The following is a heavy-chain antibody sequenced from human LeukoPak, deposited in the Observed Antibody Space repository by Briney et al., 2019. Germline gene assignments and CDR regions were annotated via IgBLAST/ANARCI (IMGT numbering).Heavy chain of an antibody. CDR1: GYTLTELS. D-gene: IGHD1-26*01. CDR3: ARGEWELYD. J-gene: IGHJ4*02. Sequence: ASVKVSCKVSGYTLTELSMHWVRQAPGKGLEWMGGFDPEDGETIYAQKFQGRVTMTRNTSISTAYMELSSLRSEDTAVYYCARGEWELYDWGQGTLVTVSS. V-gene: IGHV1-24*01. CDR2: FDPEDGET.